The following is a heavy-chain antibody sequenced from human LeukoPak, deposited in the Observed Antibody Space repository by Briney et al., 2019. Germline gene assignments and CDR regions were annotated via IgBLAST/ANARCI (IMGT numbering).Heavy chain of an antibody. CDR1: GFTFSNAW. D-gene: IGHD2-21*02. V-gene: IGHV3-15*01. CDR3: TTDGDPPYYYYGMDV. Sequence: GGSLRLSCAASGFTFSNAWMSWVRQAPGKGLEWVGRIKSKTDGGTTDYAAPVKGRFIISRDDSKNTLYLQMNSLKTEDTAVYYCTTDGDPPYYYYGMDVWGQGTTVTVSS. CDR2: IKSKTDGGTT. J-gene: IGHJ6*02.